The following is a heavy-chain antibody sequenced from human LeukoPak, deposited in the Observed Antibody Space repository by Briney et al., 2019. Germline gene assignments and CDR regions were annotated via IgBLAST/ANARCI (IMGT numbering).Heavy chain of an antibody. CDR2: FDPEDGET. CDR1: GYTLTELS. Sequence: GASVTVSCKVSGYTLTELSMHWVRQAPGKGLEWMGGFDPEDGETIYAQKFQGRVTMTEDTSTDTAYMELSSLRSEDTAVYYCATVLVVVPAAMRTDACDIWGQGTMVTVSS. CDR3: ATVLVVVPAAMRTDACDI. V-gene: IGHV1-24*01. D-gene: IGHD2-2*01. J-gene: IGHJ3*02.